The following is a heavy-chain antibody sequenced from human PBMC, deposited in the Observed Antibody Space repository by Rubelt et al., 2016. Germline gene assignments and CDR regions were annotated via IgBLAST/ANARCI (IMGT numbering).Heavy chain of an antibody. CDR2: IIPILGIA. J-gene: IGHJ3*02. CDR3: ARGSWFRGALDI. V-gene: IGHV1-69*04. CDR1: GGTFSSYA. D-gene: IGHD6-13*01. Sequence: LVQSGAEVKKPGSSVKVSCKASGGTFSSYAISWVRQAPGQGLEWMGRIIPILGIANYAQKFQGRVTITAAKSTSTAYMELSSLRSEDTAVYYCARGSWFRGALDIWGQGTMVTVSS.